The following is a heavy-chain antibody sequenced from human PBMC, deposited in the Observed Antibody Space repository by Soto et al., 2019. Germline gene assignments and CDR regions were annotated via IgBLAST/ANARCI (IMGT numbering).Heavy chain of an antibody. D-gene: IGHD6-13*01. J-gene: IGHJ5*02. Sequence: EVQLVESGGGLVQPGESLRLSCAASGFTFSSYWMHWVRQAPGKGLVRVSRINSDGSRTNYADSVKGRFTVSRDNAKNTQYLQMNSLRAEDTAVYYCARVLIGSWNWFDPWGQGTLVTVSS. CDR3: ARVLIGSWNWFDP. CDR2: INSDGSRT. V-gene: IGHV3-74*01. CDR1: GFTFSSYW.